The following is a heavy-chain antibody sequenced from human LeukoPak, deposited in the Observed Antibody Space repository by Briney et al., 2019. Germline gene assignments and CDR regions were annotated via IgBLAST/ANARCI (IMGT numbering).Heavy chain of an antibody. CDR1: GGSISSNNW. D-gene: IGHD1-1*01. CDR3: ARDPLDSWNDLDY. J-gene: IGHJ4*02. Sequence: TSGTLSLTCAVSGGSISSNNWWSWVRQAPGKGLEWVANVNEDGSIQQYVDSVKGRFTISRDNAKNSLFLEMNSLRVDDTAVYYCARDPLDSWNDLDYWGQGTLVTVSS. CDR2: VNEDGSIQ. V-gene: IGHV3-7*01.